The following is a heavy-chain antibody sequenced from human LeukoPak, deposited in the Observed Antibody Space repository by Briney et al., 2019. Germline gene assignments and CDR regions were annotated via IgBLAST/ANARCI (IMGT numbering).Heavy chain of an antibody. Sequence: GGSLRLSCAASGFTFSSYSMNWVRQAPGKGLEWVANIKQDESERYYVDSVKGRFTISKDNAKNSLYLQMNSLRAEDTAVYYCARADYFDYWGQGTLVTVSS. CDR1: GFTFSSYS. CDR3: ARADYFDY. V-gene: IGHV3-7*04. J-gene: IGHJ4*02. CDR2: IKQDESER.